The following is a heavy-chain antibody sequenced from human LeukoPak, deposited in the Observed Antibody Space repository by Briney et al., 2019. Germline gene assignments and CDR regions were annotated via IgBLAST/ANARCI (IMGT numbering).Heavy chain of an antibody. Sequence: GASVKVSCKASGYIFTTYFIRWVRQAPGQGLEWMGWINPNNGDTNYVQKFQGRVTMTRDTSISTAYMELTRLRSDDTAVYYCAREGGYDILTGYQDYWGQGTLVTVSS. CDR2: INPNNGDT. CDR1: GYIFTTYF. CDR3: AREGGYDILTGYQDY. V-gene: IGHV1-2*02. D-gene: IGHD3-9*01. J-gene: IGHJ4*02.